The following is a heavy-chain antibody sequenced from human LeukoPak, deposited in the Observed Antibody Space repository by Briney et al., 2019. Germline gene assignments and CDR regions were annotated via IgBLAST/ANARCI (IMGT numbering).Heavy chain of an antibody. CDR3: ARASIAVAGLGHFQH. D-gene: IGHD6-19*01. CDR2: ISAYNGNT. Sequence: ASVKVSCKASGYTFTSYGISWVRQAPGQGLEWMGWISAYNGNTNYAQKLQSRVTMTTDTSTSTAYMELRSLRSDDTAVYYCARASIAVAGLGHFQHWGQGTLVTVSS. J-gene: IGHJ1*01. CDR1: GYTFTSYG. V-gene: IGHV1-18*01.